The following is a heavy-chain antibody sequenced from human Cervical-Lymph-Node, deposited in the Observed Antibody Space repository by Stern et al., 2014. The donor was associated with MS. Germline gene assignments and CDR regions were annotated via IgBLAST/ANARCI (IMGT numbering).Heavy chain of an antibody. D-gene: IGHD1-20*01. CDR3: AREYNWNDRYYGMDV. Sequence: QVQLVQSGAEVKKPGSSVKVSCKASGGTFSSYAISWVRQAPGQGLEWMGGIIPIFGTANYAQKLQDRVTITADESTSTAYMELSSLRYGDTAVYYCAREYNWNDRYYGMDVWDQGTTVTVSS. J-gene: IGHJ6*02. CDR2: IIPIFGTA. V-gene: IGHV1-69*01. CDR1: GGTFSSYA.